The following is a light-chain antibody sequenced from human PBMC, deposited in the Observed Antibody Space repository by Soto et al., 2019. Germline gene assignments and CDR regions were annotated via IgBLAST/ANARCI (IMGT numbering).Light chain of an antibody. V-gene: IGKV3-11*01. CDR1: QSVSSY. CDR3: QQRSKMPLT. J-gene: IGKJ1*01. Sequence: EIVLTQSPDSLSLSPGERATLSCRASQSVSSYLAWYQQKPGQAPRLLIYDASNRATGIPARFSGTGSETDFTLTISSLEPEDFAIYYCQQRSKMPLTFGHGTK. CDR2: DAS.